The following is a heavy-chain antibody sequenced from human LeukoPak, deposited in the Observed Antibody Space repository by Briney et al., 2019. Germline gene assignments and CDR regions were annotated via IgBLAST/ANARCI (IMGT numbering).Heavy chain of an antibody. CDR2: IIPIFGIA. CDR3: ASQDYYDSSGYAHFDY. J-gene: IGHJ4*02. CDR1: GGTFISYA. D-gene: IGHD3-22*01. V-gene: IGHV1-69*04. Sequence: SVKVSCKASGGTFISYAISWVRQAPGQGLEWMGRIIPIFGIANYAQKFQGRVTITADKSTSTAYMELSSLRSEDTAVYYCASQDYYDSSGYAHFDYWGQGTLVTVSS.